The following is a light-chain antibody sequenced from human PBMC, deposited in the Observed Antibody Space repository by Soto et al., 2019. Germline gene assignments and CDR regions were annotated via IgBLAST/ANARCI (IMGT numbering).Light chain of an antibody. CDR2: AAS. CDR3: QQSYTTPWT. CDR1: QSITSY. V-gene: IGKV1-39*01. Sequence: DIQMTQSPSSLSASVGDRVTITCRASQSITSYLNWYQQKPGKAPQLLIYAASSLHSGVPSRFSGSGSGTEFTLTISSLQPEDFATYFCQQSYTTPWTFGQGTKVEVK. J-gene: IGKJ1*01.